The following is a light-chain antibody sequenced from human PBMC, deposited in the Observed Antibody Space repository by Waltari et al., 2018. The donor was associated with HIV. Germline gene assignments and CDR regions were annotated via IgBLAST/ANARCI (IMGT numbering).Light chain of an antibody. Sequence: NFLLTQPHSVSASPEKTVTISYARSRGRIGSNYVQWFQHRPGSAPTTILYDDHQRPSGVPDRFSGVIDRSSNSASLTISGVKTDDEADYYCQSFDSDNHWIFGGGTRLTVL. CDR2: DDH. V-gene: IGLV6-57*03. J-gene: IGLJ2*01. CDR3: QSFDSDNHWI. CDR1: RGRIGSNY.